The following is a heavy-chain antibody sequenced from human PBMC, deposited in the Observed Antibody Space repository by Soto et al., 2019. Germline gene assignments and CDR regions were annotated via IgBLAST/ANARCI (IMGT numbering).Heavy chain of an antibody. J-gene: IGHJ4*02. CDR3: ARLGSSGWYQGSYFDY. CDR2: ILYSGST. D-gene: IGHD6-19*01. V-gene: IGHV4-39*01. CDR1: GGSITRNNHY. Sequence: QLQLQESGPGLVKPSETLSLTCTVSGGSITRNNHYWGWIRQSPGKGLEWIGNILYSGSTNYNPSLKSRVTISVETSKNQLSRKRSSVTAADTAVYYCARLGSSGWYQGSYFDYWGQGTLVTVSS.